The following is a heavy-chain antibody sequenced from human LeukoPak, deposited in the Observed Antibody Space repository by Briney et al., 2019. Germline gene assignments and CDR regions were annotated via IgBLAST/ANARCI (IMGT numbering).Heavy chain of an antibody. Sequence: SETLSLTCTVSGGSISTYYWSWIRQPPGKGLEWIGQIYNTGSTNDNPSLKSRVTISVDTSRSQFSLKLSSVTAADTAVYYCAREAHTVGFDYWGQGALVTVSS. CDR3: AREAHTVGFDY. J-gene: IGHJ4*02. V-gene: IGHV4-59*01. CDR2: IYNTGST. CDR1: GGSISTYY. D-gene: IGHD4-23*01.